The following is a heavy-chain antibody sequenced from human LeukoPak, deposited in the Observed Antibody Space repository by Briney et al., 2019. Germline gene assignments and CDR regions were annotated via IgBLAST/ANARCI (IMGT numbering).Heavy chain of an antibody. V-gene: IGHV4-34*01. J-gene: IGHJ4*02. CDR1: GGSFSGYY. CDR3: ARDRVAAAGTDFDY. Sequence: PSETLSLTCAVYGGSFSGYYWTWIRQPPEKGLEWVGEINHSRNTNYSPSLKSRATISVDTSKNQFSLKLSSVTAADTAVYYCARDRVAAAGTDFDYWGQGTLVTVSS. D-gene: IGHD6-13*01. CDR2: INHSRNT.